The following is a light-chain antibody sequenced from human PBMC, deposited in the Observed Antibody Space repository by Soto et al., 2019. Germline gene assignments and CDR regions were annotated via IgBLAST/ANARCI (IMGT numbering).Light chain of an antibody. CDR1: SDNIASNY. V-gene: IGLV6-57*02. J-gene: IGLJ3*02. CDR3: QSFDNNNFWV. Sequence: NFMLTQPHSVSESPGKTVTISCTGSSDNIASNYVYWYQQRPGSAPTTVIYEDNQRPSGVPDRFSGSVDSSSNSASLTISGLKTEDEADYYCQSFDNNNFWVFGGGTKLTVL. CDR2: EDN.